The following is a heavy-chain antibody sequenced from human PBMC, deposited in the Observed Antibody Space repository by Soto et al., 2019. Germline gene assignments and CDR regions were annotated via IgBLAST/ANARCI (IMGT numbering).Heavy chain of an antibody. D-gene: IGHD3-9*01. Sequence: ASVKVSCNASAYTFTSYAMHWVPQAPGQRLEWTGWINAGNGNTKYSQKFQGSVTITRDTSASTAYMEPSSLRSEDTAVYYCARVTGYYAPDYWGQGTLVTVSS. J-gene: IGHJ4*02. CDR3: ARVTGYYAPDY. V-gene: IGHV1-3*01. CDR2: INAGNGNT. CDR1: AYTFTSYA.